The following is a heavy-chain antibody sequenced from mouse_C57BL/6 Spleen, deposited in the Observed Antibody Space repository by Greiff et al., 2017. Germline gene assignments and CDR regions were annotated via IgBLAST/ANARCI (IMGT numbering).Heavy chain of an antibody. Sequence: EVQLMESGGDLVKPGGSLKISCAASGFTFSSYGMSWVRQTPDKRLEWVATISSGVIYTYYPNSVKGRFTISRDNAKNTLYLQMGYLKSEDTAIYYCAREWSDYYVNYAMDYWGQGPSVTVSS. J-gene: IGHJ4*01. CDR1: GFTFSSYG. CDR2: ISSGVIYT. V-gene: IGHV5-6*01. CDR3: AREWSDYYVNYAMDY. D-gene: IGHD1-1*01.